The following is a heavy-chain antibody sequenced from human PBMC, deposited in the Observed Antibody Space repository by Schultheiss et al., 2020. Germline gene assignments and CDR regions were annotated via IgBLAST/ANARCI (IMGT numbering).Heavy chain of an antibody. CDR1: GFTFSSYA. V-gene: IGHV3-30*01. CDR2: ISYDGSNK. Sequence: SLKISCAASGFTFSSYAMHWVRQAPGKGLEWVAVISYDGSNKYYADSVKGRFTISRDNSKNTLYLQMNSLRAEDTAVYYCARAPYCSSTSCYYFDYWGQGTMVTVSS. D-gene: IGHD2-2*01. J-gene: IGHJ4*02. CDR3: ARAPYCSSTSCYYFDY.